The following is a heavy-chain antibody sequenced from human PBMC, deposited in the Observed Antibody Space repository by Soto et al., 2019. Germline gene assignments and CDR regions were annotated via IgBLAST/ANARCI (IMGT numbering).Heavy chain of an antibody. CDR3: AKSPPYYYGSGSYYSWFDP. Sequence: GGSLKLSCAASGFTFSSYAMSWVRQAPGKGLEWVSAISGSGGSTYYADSVKGRFTTSRENSKNTLYLQMNSLRAEDTAVYYCAKSPPYYYGSGSYYSWFDPWGQGTLVTVSS. D-gene: IGHD3-10*01. V-gene: IGHV3-23*01. CDR2: ISGSGGST. J-gene: IGHJ5*02. CDR1: GFTFSSYA.